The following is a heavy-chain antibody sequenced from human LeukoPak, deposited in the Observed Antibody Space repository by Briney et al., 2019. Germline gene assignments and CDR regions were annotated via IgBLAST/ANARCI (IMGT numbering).Heavy chain of an antibody. CDR1: GGSFSGYY. CDR2: INHSGST. D-gene: IGHD1-26*01. CDR3: ARGKTLGGYYFDY. J-gene: IGHJ4*02. V-gene: IGHV4-34*01. Sequence: SETLSLTCAVCGGSFSGYYWSWIRQPPGKGLEWIGEINHSGSTNYNPSLKSRVTISVDTSKNQFSLKLSSVTAADTAVYYCARGKTLGGYYFDYWGQGTLVTVSS.